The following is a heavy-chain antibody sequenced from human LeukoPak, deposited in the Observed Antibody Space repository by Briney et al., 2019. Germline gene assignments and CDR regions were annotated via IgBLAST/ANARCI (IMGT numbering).Heavy chain of an antibody. J-gene: IGHJ4*02. Sequence: GRSLRLSCAASGFTFSSYAMHWVRHAPGKGLEWVAVISYDGSNKYYADSVKGRFTISRDNAKNSLYLEMNSLRVEDTAVYYCARDSSGYQWGQGTLVTVSS. CDR3: ARDSSGYQ. CDR2: ISYDGSNK. V-gene: IGHV3-30*07. CDR1: GFTFSSYA. D-gene: IGHD3-22*01.